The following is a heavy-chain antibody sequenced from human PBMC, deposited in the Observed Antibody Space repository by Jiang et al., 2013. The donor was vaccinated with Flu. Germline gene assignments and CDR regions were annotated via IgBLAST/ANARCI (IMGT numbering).Heavy chain of an antibody. V-gene: IGHV1-24*01. J-gene: IGHJ4*02. CDR3: ATGALGATNYFDY. D-gene: IGHD1-26*01. Sequence: YAQKFQGRVTMTKDTSTDTAYMELSSLRSEDTAVYYCATGALGATNYFDYWGQGTLVTVSS.